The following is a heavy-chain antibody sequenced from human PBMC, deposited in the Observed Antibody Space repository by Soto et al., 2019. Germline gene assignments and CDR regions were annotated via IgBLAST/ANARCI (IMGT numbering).Heavy chain of an antibody. Sequence: SETLSLTWTVSGGSISSSSYYWGWIRQPPGKGLEWIGNVYYGGSTYYNPSLKSRVTISVETSKSQFFLKLSSVTAADTAVYYCAGGDYYHSSGYYFYYYTMDVWGQGTTVTVSS. CDR2: VYYGGST. J-gene: IGHJ6*02. D-gene: IGHD3-22*01. CDR1: GGSISSSSYY. CDR3: AGGDYYHSSGYYFYYYTMDV. V-gene: IGHV4-39*01.